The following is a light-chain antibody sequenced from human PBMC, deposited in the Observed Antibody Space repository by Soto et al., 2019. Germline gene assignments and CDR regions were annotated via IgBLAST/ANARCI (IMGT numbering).Light chain of an antibody. CDR2: GAS. CDR3: QQYSSSPPEFT. Sequence: EIVLTQSAGTLSLSPGERATLSCRASQSISSNYLAWYQQRPGQAPRLLIFGASYRATGIPDRFSGIGSGTDFTRTISRLEPEDFAVYYCQQYSSSPPEFTFGPGTRVDSK. J-gene: IGKJ3*01. CDR1: QSISSNY. V-gene: IGKV3-20*01.